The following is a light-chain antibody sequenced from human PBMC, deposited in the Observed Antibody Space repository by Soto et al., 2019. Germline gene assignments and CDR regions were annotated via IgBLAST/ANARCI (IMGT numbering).Light chain of an antibody. CDR1: QSISSTY. Sequence: EIVLTQSPGTLSVSPGESATLSCRTRQSISSTYLALYQKKPGQPPRLLLYGAFNRATGIPDRFSGSGSGTDFTLTISRLEPEDCAFYYCQQYGSSSFAFGPGTKVEI. CDR2: GAF. J-gene: IGKJ3*01. CDR3: QQYGSSSFA. V-gene: IGKV3-20*01.